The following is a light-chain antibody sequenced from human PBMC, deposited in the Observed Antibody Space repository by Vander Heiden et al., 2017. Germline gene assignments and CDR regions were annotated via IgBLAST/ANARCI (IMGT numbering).Light chain of an antibody. CDR3: DSYTGSSTYV. Sequence: QSALTQPASVSGSPGQSITISCTGTSSDIGGYNYVSWYQQHPGKAPKLMIYDVRNRPSGVSNRFSGSKSGTTASLTISGLQAEDEADYYCDSYTGSSTYVFGTGTKVTVL. J-gene: IGLJ1*01. V-gene: IGLV2-14*03. CDR2: DVR. CDR1: SSDIGGYNY.